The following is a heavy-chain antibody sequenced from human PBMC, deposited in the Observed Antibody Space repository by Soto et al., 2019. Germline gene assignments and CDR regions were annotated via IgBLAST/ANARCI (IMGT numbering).Heavy chain of an antibody. Sequence: QVQLVESGGGVVQPGRSLRLSCAASGFTFSSYGMHWVRQAPGKGLEWVAVISYDGSNKYYADSVKGRFTISRDNSKNTLYLQMNSLRAEDTAVYYCAKGGSSWPVGLGVTYYYYGMDVWGQGTTVTVSS. J-gene: IGHJ6*02. D-gene: IGHD6-13*01. V-gene: IGHV3-30*18. CDR3: AKGGSSWPVGLGVTYYYYGMDV. CDR2: ISYDGSNK. CDR1: GFTFSSYG.